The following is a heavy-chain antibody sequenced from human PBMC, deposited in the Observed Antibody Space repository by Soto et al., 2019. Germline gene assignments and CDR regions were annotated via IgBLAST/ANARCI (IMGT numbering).Heavy chain of an antibody. V-gene: IGHV1-18*01. CDR1: GYTFSNYG. D-gene: IGHD3-10*01. CDR3: AREWRTPYYGSGGHYPDH. Sequence: ASVKVSCKASGYTFSNYGINCVRQAPGQGPEWMGWISAYNGDTNYAQKFQGRVTLTTDTSTSTAYMELRSLRSDDTAVYYCAREWRTPYYGSGGHYPDHWGQGTLVTVSS. CDR2: ISAYNGDT. J-gene: IGHJ5*02.